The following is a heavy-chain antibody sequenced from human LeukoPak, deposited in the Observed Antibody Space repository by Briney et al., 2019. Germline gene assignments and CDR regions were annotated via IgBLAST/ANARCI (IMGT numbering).Heavy chain of an antibody. D-gene: IGHD3-22*01. CDR1: GYTFTSYD. J-gene: IGHJ4*02. CDR3: ARGATFHYYDSSGYAY. Sequence: GASVKVSCKASGYTFTSYDINWVRQAPGQGPEWMGWMNPNSGNTGYAQKFQGRVTMTRNTSISTAYMELSSLRSEDTTVYYCARGATFHYYDSSGYAYWGQGTLVTVSS. CDR2: MNPNSGNT. V-gene: IGHV1-8*01.